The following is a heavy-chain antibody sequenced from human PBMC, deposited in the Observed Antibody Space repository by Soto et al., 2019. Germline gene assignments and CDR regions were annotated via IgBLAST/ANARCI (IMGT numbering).Heavy chain of an antibody. Sequence: LRLSCAASGFTFRIYSMHWVRQSPGKGLEWVAVMWYDGTNKYYGESVKGRFTISRDNSENTLYLQMNSLRVEDTAVYYCARDATFGTKGGSFDIWGHGTLVTVSS. CDR3: ARDATFGTKGGSFDI. CDR2: MWYDGTNK. D-gene: IGHD3-16*01. CDR1: GFTFRIYS. V-gene: IGHV3-33*01. J-gene: IGHJ3*02.